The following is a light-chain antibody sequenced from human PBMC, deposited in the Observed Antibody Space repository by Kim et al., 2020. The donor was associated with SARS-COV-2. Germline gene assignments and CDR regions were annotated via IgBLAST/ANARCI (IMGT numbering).Light chain of an antibody. CDR2: EAS. J-gene: IGLJ3*02. CDR3: CSYAGSGTWV. V-gene: IGLV2-23*01. Sequence: GQSITISCTGTSSDVGGYNLVSWHQQHPGKVPKLIIYEASKRPSGVSIRFSGSKSGNTTSLTISELQAEDEADYYCCSYAGSGTWVFGGGTQLTVL. CDR1: SSDVGGYNL.